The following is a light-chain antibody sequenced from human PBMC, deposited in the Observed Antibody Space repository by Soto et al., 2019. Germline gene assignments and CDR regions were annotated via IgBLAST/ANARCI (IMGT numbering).Light chain of an antibody. J-gene: IGLJ1*01. CDR1: SSNIGAGYD. CDR2: GNS. V-gene: IGLV1-40*01. CDR3: GSDDRRLSGSHV. Sequence: QSVLTQPPSVSGAPGQRVTISCTGSSSNIGAGYDVNWYKQLPGTATKLLIYGNSNRPSGVPDRFSGSKSGTSASPSITGLQVEVDADYYCGSDDRRLSGSHVFGTGTKVPVL.